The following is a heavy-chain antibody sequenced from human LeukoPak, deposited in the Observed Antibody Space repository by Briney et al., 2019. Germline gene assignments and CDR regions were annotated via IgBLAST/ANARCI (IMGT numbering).Heavy chain of an antibody. V-gene: IGHV4-59*01. CDR1: GGSISSYY. J-gene: IGHJ6*03. CDR3: ARRRVGYCSSTSCYAVDYYYYMDV. Sequence: PSETLSLTCTVSGGSISSYYWSWIRQPPGKGLEWIGYIYYSGSTNYNPSLKSRVTISVDTSKNQFSLKLSSVTAADTAVYYCARRRVGYCSSTSCYAVDYYYYMDVWGKGTTVTISS. D-gene: IGHD2-2*01. CDR2: IYYSGST.